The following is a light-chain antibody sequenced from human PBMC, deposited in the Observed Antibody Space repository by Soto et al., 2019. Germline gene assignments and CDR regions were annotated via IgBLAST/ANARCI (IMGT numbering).Light chain of an antibody. J-gene: IGLJ1*01. Sequence: QSVLTQPASLSGSPGQSITISCTGTSSDVGSYDLVSWYQHHPGKAPKVMIYGVNKGPSGVSNRFSGSKSGNTASLTISGLQAEDEADYYCCSYAGSSTFVFGTGTKVTVL. CDR1: SSDVGSYDL. CDR3: CSYAGSSTFV. V-gene: IGLV2-23*02. CDR2: GVN.